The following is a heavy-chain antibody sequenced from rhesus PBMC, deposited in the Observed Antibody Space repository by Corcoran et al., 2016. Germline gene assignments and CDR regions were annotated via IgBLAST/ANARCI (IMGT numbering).Heavy chain of an antibody. J-gene: IGHJ4*01. V-gene: IGHV4-73*01. CDR1: AGSTSGYYD. Sequence: QVKLQPWGEGLVTPSETLSLTSAVSAGSTSGYYDWRWIREVPATALAGIGNIDGNSAKTDYNPSLKNRVTISKDTSKNQFSLKLNSVTAADTAVYYCARRSRHSGYTYVSYFDYWGQEVLVTVSS. CDR3: ARRSRHSGYTYVSYFDY. CDR2: IDGNSAKT. D-gene: IGHD5-24*01.